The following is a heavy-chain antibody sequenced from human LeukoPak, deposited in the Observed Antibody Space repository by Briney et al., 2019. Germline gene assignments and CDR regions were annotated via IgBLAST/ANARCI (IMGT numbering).Heavy chain of an antibody. J-gene: IGHJ4*02. CDR1: GGTFSSYA. Sequence: ASVKVSCKASGGTFSSYAISWVRQAPGQGLEWMGRINPNSGGTNYAQKFQGRVTMTRDTSISTAYMELSRLRSDDTAVYYCARDRDAGYSYGYTWGQGTLVTVSS. CDR3: ARDRDAGYSYGYT. CDR2: INPNSGGT. V-gene: IGHV1-2*06. D-gene: IGHD5-18*01.